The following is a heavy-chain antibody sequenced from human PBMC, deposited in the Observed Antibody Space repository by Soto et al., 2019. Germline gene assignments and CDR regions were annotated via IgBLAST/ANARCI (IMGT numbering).Heavy chain of an antibody. V-gene: IGHV5-51*01. J-gene: IGHJ4*02. CDR2: IYPSDSDT. CDR3: ARGGVSTRTFDY. CDR1: GDNFAGYW. D-gene: IGHD3-3*01. Sequence: GASMKISCNASGDNFAGYWSAWVRQMPGKGLELMGIIYPSDSDTRYRPSFQGQVTISADKSISSAYLQWSSLRASDTAMYYCARGGVSTRTFDYWGQGTPVTGSS.